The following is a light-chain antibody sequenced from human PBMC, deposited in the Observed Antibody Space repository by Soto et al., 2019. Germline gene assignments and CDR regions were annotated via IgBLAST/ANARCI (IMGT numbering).Light chain of an antibody. V-gene: IGKV3-11*01. CDR2: DVS. CDR1: QSTSRY. CDR3: QQRNRWPPVYT. J-gene: IGKJ2*01. Sequence: EIGLTQSPATLSLSPGERATLSCKTSQSTSRYLAWYQHRPGQTPRLLIYDVSNRATGIPARFSGSGSGTDFTLTISSLEPEDFAVYYCQQRNRWPPVYTFGQGTKLEI.